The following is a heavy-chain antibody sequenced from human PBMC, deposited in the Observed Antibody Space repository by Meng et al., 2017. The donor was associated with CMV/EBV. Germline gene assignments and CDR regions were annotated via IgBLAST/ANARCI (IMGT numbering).Heavy chain of an antibody. D-gene: IGHD2-15*01. CDR1: ISSTSYD. J-gene: IGHJ5*02. CDR3: ARVSIEVVVAATWWFDP. CDR2: IYYSGST. V-gene: IGHV4-39*07. Sequence: ISSTSYDWGWIRQPPGKGLEWIGSIYYSGSTYYNPSLKSRVTISVDTSKNQFSLKLSSVTAADTAVYYCARVSIEVVVAATWWFDPWGQGTLVTVSS.